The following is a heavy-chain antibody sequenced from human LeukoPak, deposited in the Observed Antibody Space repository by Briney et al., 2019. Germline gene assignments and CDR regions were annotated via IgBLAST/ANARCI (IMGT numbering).Heavy chain of an antibody. CDR1: GFTFNSYS. Sequence: GGTLRLSCAASGFTFNSYSMNWVRQAPGKGLEWVSFISSSSYTIHYADPVKRRFTISKDHGKHSLYLPMNSLRDEDTAIYYCARGPAAAIDYWGQGTLVTVSS. D-gene: IGHD2-2*01. V-gene: IGHV3-48*02. CDR3: ARGPAAAIDY. J-gene: IGHJ4*02. CDR2: ISSSSYTI.